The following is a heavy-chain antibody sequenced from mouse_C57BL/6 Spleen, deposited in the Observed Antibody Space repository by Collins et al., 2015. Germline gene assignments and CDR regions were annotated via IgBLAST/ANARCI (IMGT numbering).Heavy chain of an antibody. CDR1: GYTFTDYY. D-gene: IGHD3-1*01. CDR2: INPYNGGT. Sequence: EVQLQQSGPVLVKPGASVKMSCKASGYTFTDYYMNWVKQSHGKSLEWIGVINPYNGGTSYNQKFKGKATLTVDKSSSTAYMELNSLTSEDSAVYYCARSEYSSLRGYYAMDYWGQGTSVTVSS. CDR3: ARSEYSSLRGYYAMDY. V-gene: IGHV1-19*01. J-gene: IGHJ4*01.